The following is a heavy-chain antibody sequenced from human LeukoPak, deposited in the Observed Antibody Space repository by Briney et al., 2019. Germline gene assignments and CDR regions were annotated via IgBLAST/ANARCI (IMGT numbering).Heavy chain of an antibody. V-gene: IGHV4-59*08. Sequence: NPSETLSLTCSVSGGSISSYYWSWIRQPPGKGLEWIGYIYYSGSSNYNPSLKSRVTISVDTSKNQFSLNLSSVTAADTAVYYCVRHAYGGTYTYGLDIWGQGTMVTVSS. J-gene: IGHJ3*02. D-gene: IGHD1-26*01. CDR1: GGSISSYY. CDR2: IYYSGSS. CDR3: VRHAYGGTYTYGLDI.